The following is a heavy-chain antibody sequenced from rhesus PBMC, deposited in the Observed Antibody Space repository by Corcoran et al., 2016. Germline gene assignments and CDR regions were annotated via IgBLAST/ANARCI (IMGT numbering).Heavy chain of an antibody. CDR1: GFTFSSYD. CDR3: TRGGYSYSPSSHFDY. V-gene: IGHV3-136*01. J-gene: IGHJ4*01. CDR2: ISYTGKTI. Sequence: EVQLVESGGGLVQPGGSLRLSCAASGFTFSSYDMSWVRQAPGKGLEWVSYISYTGKTIYCAYSLKGLFIISRDNAKNSLSLQMSSLRAEDTAVYYCTRGGYSYSPSSHFDYWGQGVLVTVSS. D-gene: IGHD5-12*01.